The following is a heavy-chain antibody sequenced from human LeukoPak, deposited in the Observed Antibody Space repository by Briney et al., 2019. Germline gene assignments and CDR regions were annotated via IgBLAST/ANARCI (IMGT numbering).Heavy chain of an antibody. D-gene: IGHD3-22*01. CDR1: RFTFSSYA. V-gene: IGHV3-23*01. CDR3: AKDSSGYYYRYGVYFDY. CDR2: ISGGGDST. Sequence: GGSLRLSCAASRFTFSSYAMSWVRQASGKGLEWVSAISGGGDSTYYADSVKGRFTISRDNSKNTLYLQMNSLRAEDTAVYYCAKDSSGYYYRYGVYFDYWGQGTLVTVSS. J-gene: IGHJ4*02.